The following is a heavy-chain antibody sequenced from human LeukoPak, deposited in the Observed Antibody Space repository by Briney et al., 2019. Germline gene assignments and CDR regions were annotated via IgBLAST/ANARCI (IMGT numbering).Heavy chain of an antibody. CDR3: AKPIQLWSNPFDY. CDR2: ISGSGDST. J-gene: IGHJ4*02. V-gene: IGHV3-23*01. Sequence: GGSLRLSCAASGFTFSSYAMSWVRQAPGKGLEWVSAISGSGDSTYYGDSVKGRFTISRDNSKNTLYLQMNSLRAEDTAVYYCAKPIQLWSNPFDYWGQGTLVTVSS. D-gene: IGHD5-18*01. CDR1: GFTFSSYA.